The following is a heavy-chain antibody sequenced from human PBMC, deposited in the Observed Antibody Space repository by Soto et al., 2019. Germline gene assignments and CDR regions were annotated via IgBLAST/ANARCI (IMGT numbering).Heavy chain of an antibody. CDR2: IYPGDSDT. CDR1: GYTFTSYA. V-gene: IGHV5-51*01. CDR3: ARSEADDAFDI. Sequence: GASVKVSCKTSGYTFTSYALRWVRQMPGKGLEWMGIIYPGDSDTRYSPSFQGQVTISADKSISTAYLQWSSLKASDTAMYYCARSEADDAFDIWGQGTMVTVSS. D-gene: IGHD6-25*01. J-gene: IGHJ3*02.